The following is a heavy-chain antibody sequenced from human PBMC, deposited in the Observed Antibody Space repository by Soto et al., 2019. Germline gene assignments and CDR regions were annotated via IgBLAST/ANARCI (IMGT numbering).Heavy chain of an antibody. V-gene: IGHV1-18*04. D-gene: IGHD2-2*01. CDR3: ARLFCSSTSCRWFDP. CDR2: ITGYTGNT. Sequence: QVLLVQSGAEVKKPGASVKVSCKASGYTLTTYGLAWVRQAPGQGLEWMGWITGYTGNTNYAQKFHGRLTMTTDTSTNTASLELRSLRSDDTAVYYCARLFCSSTSCRWFDPWGQGTLVTVSS. CDR1: GYTLTTYG. J-gene: IGHJ5*02.